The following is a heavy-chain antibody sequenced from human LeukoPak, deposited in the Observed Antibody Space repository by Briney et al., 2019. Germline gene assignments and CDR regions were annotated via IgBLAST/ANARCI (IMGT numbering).Heavy chain of an antibody. D-gene: IGHD3-22*01. Sequence: ASVKVSCKASGYTFTSYDINWVRQATGQGLEWMGWMNPDSGNTVYAQKFQGRVTMTRNTSISTAYMELSSLRSEDTAVYYCATYSHPGLKFTYYDSSGYYYVADAFDIWGQGTMVTVSS. CDR3: ATYSHPGLKFTYYDSSGYYYVADAFDI. J-gene: IGHJ3*02. V-gene: IGHV1-8*01. CDR1: GYTFTSYD. CDR2: MNPDSGNT.